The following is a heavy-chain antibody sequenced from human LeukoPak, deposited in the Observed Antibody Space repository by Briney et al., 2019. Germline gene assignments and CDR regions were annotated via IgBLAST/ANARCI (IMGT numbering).Heavy chain of an antibody. CDR2: ISAYNGNT. Sequence: ASVKVSCKASGYTFTSYGISWVRQAPGQGLEWMGWISAYNGNTNYAQKLQGRVTMTTDTSTSTAYMELRSLRSDDTAVYYCARAPSPGYCSGGSCYYDYYYYYMDVWGKGTTVTVSS. CDR1: GYTFTSYG. CDR3: ARAPSPGYCSGGSCYYDYYYYYMDV. J-gene: IGHJ6*03. D-gene: IGHD2-15*01. V-gene: IGHV1-18*01.